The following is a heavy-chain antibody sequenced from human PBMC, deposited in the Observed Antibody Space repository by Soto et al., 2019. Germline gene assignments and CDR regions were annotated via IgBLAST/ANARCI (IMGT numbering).Heavy chain of an antibody. V-gene: IGHV2-26*01. D-gene: IGHD3-3*01. J-gene: IGHJ6*02. Sequence: QVTLKESGPVLMKPTETLTLTCTVSGFSLSNARMGVSWIRQPPGKALEWLAHIFSNDEKSYSTSLKSRLTISKDTSKSQVVLTMTNMDPVDTATYYCARVLGYYDFWSGYYAYYYYYGMDVWGQGTTVTVSS. CDR2: IFSNDEK. CDR1: GFSLSNARMG. CDR3: ARVLGYYDFWSGYYAYYYYYGMDV.